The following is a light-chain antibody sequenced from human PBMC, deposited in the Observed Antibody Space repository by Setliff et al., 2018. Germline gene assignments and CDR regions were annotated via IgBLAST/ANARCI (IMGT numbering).Light chain of an antibody. V-gene: IGLV2-14*01. CDR2: VVT. Sequence: ALTQPASVSGSPGQSITISCTGTSSDVGGYNYVSWYQQNPGKAPKLMIYVVTNRPSGVSNRFSGSKSGNTASLTISGLQAEDEADYYCSSYTGSSTLVFGSGTKVTVL. J-gene: IGLJ1*01. CDR1: SSDVGGYNY. CDR3: SSYTGSSTLV.